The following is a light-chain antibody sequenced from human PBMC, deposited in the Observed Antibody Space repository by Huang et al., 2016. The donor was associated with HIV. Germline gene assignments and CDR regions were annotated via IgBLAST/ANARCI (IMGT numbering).Light chain of an antibody. Sequence: EIVLTQSPATLSLFPGERATLYCRDSQSISSSLAWYQQKPGQATRLLIDDASNRATGIPCRFIGSGSGTDLTLAIRSLEPEDVEDYHCQQGSNWPSITSGQGTRLEIK. V-gene: IGKV3-11*01. CDR3: QQGSNWPSIT. CDR1: QSISSS. J-gene: IGKJ5*01. CDR2: DAS.